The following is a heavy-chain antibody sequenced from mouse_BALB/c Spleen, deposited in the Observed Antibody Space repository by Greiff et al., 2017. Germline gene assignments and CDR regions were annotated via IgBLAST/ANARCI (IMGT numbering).Heavy chain of an antibody. CDR2: IYPGDGDT. CDR1: GYTFTSYW. J-gene: IGHJ3*01. CDR3: ASSSYYYGSSYFAY. D-gene: IGHD1-1*01. Sequence: VQLVESGAELARPGASVKLSCKASGYTFTSYWMQWVKQRPGQGLEWIGAIYPGDGDTRYTQKFKGKATLTADKSSSTAYMQLSSLASEDSAVYYCASSSYYYGSSYFAYWGQGTLVTVSA. V-gene: IGHV1-87*01.